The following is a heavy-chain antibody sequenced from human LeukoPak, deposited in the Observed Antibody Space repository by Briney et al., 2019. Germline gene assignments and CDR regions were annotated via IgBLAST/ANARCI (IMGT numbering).Heavy chain of an antibody. CDR1: GFTFSSYS. V-gene: IGHV3-21*01. J-gene: IGHJ3*02. CDR3: ARDSYDFLDAFDI. CDR2: ISSSSSYI. D-gene: IGHD3-3*01. Sequence: GGSLRLSCAASGFTFSSYSMNWVRQAPGKGLEWVSSISSSSSYIYYADSVKGRFTISRDNAKNSLYLQMNSLRAEDTAVYYCARDSYDFLDAFDIWGQGTMVTVSS.